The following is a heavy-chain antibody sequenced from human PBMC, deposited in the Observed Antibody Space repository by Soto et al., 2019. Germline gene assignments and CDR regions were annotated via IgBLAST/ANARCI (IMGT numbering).Heavy chain of an antibody. CDR2: IKEDGSEK. CDR1: GIPFSDYW. J-gene: IGHJ4*02. Sequence: EVQLVESGGGLVQPGGSLRLSGEASGIPFSDYWMTWVRKAPGKGLEWVANIKEDGSEKYYVDSVKGRFTISRDNAKNSLYMQMNSLRAEDTAVYYCARDYNREFDYWGQGTPVTVPS. V-gene: IGHV3-7*05. D-gene: IGHD3-10*01. CDR3: ARDYNREFDY.